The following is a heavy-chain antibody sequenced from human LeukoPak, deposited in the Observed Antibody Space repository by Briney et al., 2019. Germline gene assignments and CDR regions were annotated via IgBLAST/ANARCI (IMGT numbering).Heavy chain of an antibody. J-gene: IGHJ6*04. D-gene: IGHD2-15*01. Sequence: PGGSLRLSCAASGFTFSSYEMNWVRQAPGKGLEWVSYISSSGSTIYYADSVKGRFTISRDNAKNSLYLQMNSLRAEDTVVYYCARDDCSGGSCYSYYGMDVWGKGTTVTVSS. CDR1: GFTFSSYE. V-gene: IGHV3-48*03. CDR3: ARDDCSGGSCYSYYGMDV. CDR2: ISSSGSTI.